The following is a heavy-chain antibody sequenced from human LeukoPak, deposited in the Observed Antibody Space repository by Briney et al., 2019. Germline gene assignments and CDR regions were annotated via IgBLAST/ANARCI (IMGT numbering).Heavy chain of an antibody. V-gene: IGHV3-7*01. J-gene: IGHJ6*04. Sequence: AGGSLRLSCAAFGFTFSSYWMSWVRQAPGKGLEWVANIKQDGSEKYYVDSVKGRFTISRDNAKNSLYLQMNSLRAEDTAVYYCAELGITMIGGVWGKGTTVTISS. CDR1: GFTFSSYW. CDR2: IKQDGSEK. CDR3: AELGITMIGGV. D-gene: IGHD3-10*02.